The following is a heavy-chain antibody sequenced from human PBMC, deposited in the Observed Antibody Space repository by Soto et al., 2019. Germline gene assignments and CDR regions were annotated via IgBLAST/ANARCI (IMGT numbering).Heavy chain of an antibody. CDR1: GFTFSSYA. D-gene: IGHD2-21*02. Sequence: GGSLRLSCAASGFTFSSYAMSWVRQAPGKVLEWVSAISGSGGSTYYADSVKGRFTISRDNSKNTLYLQMNSLRAEDTAVYYCAKGLKQAYCGGDCYLPRLWGQGTLVTVSS. CDR2: ISGSGGST. V-gene: IGHV3-23*01. J-gene: IGHJ4*02. CDR3: AKGLKQAYCGGDCYLPRL.